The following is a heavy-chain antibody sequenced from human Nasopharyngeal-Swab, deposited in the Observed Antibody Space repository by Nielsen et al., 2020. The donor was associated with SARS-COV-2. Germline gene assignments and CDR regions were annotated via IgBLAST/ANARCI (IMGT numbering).Heavy chain of an antibody. Sequence: SETLSLTCTVSGGSISSSSYYWGWIRQPPGKGLEWIGYIYYSGSTYYNPSLESRVTMSVDTSKNHFSLKVSSVTAADTAVYYCARVPSDYGDPAGFDYWGQGILVTVSS. CDR1: GGSISSSSYY. CDR2: IYYSGST. D-gene: IGHD4-17*01. J-gene: IGHJ4*02. CDR3: ARVPSDYGDPAGFDY. V-gene: IGHV4-39*02.